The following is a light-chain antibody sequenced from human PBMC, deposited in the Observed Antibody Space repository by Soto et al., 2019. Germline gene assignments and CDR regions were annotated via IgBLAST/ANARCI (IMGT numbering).Light chain of an antibody. CDR3: QQYSSYWT. CDR1: QGVSSW. Sequence: DIQMTQSPSSVSASVGDRVTITCRASQGVSSWLAWYQQKPGKAPRLPIYAASNLQSGVPSRFSGGGSGTEFTLTISSLQPDDFATYYCQQYSSYWTFGQGTKVDI. J-gene: IGKJ1*01. V-gene: IGKV1D-16*01. CDR2: AAS.